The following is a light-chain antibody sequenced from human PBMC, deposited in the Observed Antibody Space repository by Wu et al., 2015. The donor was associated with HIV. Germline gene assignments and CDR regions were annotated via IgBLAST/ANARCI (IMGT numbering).Light chain of an antibody. Sequence: DIQMTQSPSTLSASVGDRVTITCRASQTITNWLAWYQRKPGKAPNLLIYKASSLESGVPSRFSGSGSGTDFTLTISSLQPDDSAIYYCQHYNGYPWTFGQGTKVEIK. CDR1: QTITNW. J-gene: IGKJ1*01. CDR3: QHYNGYPWT. V-gene: IGKV1-5*03. CDR2: KAS.